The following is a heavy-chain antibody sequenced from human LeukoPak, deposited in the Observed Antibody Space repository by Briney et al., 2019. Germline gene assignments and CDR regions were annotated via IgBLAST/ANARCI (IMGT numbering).Heavy chain of an antibody. CDR1: GDSISSSSYY. V-gene: IGHV4-39*01. Sequence: SETLSLTCTVSGDSISSSSYYWGWIRQPPGKGLEWIGNIYYTGSTFYNPSLKSRVTISADTFKNQLSLKLSSVTAADTAVYFCSRRQGTKFYFDYWGQGTLVTVSS. CDR2: IYYTGST. CDR3: SRRQGTKFYFDY. D-gene: IGHD2-8*01. J-gene: IGHJ4*02.